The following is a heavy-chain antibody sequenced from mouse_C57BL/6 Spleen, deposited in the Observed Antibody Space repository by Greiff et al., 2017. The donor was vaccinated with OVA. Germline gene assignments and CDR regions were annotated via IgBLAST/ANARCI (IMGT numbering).Heavy chain of an antibody. Sequence: EVMLVESGEGLVKPGGSLKLSCAASGFTFSSYAMSWVRQTPEKRLEWVAYISSGGDYIYYADTVKGRFTLSRDNARNTLYLQMSSLKSEDTAMCYCTRGGSHWYFDVWGTGTTVTVSS. V-gene: IGHV5-9-1*02. CDR3: TRGGSHWYFDV. CDR1: GFTFSSYA. CDR2: ISSGGDYI. D-gene: IGHD1-1*02. J-gene: IGHJ1*03.